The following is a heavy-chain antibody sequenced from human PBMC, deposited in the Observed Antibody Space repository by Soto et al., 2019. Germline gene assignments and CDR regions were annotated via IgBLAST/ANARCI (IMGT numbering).Heavy chain of an antibody. D-gene: IGHD5-18*01. CDR2: IWYDGSNK. CDR3: ARDVDTAMVRPYYYGMDV. Sequence: QVQLVESGGGVVQPGRSLRLSCAASGFTFSSYGMHWVRQAPGKGLEWVAVIWYDGSNKYYADSVKGRFTISRDNSKNTLYLQMNGLRAEDTAVYYCARDVDTAMVRPYYYGMDVWGQGTTVTVSS. V-gene: IGHV3-33*01. J-gene: IGHJ6*02. CDR1: GFTFSSYG.